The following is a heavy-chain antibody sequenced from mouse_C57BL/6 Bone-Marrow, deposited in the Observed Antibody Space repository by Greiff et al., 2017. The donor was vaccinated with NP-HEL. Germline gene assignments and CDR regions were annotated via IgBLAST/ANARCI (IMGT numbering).Heavy chain of an antibody. CDR3: ARARGRVSSDY. CDR1: GYTFTSYW. CDR2: IYPGSGST. J-gene: IGHJ2*01. V-gene: IGHV1-55*01. Sequence: VQLQQPGAELVKPGASVKMSCKASGYTFTSYWITWVKQRPGQGLEWIGDIYPGSGSTNYNEKFKSKATLTVDTSSSTAYMQLSSLTSEDSAGYYCARARGRVSSDYWGQGTTLTVSS.